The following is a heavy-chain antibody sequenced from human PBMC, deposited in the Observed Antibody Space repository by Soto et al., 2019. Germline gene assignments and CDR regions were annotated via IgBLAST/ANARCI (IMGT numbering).Heavy chain of an antibody. D-gene: IGHD4-17*01. J-gene: IGHJ4*02. V-gene: IGHV3-33*01. CDR1: GFTFSSYG. CDR3: ARDFTVAYFDY. Sequence: GGSLRLSCAASGFTFSSYGMHWVRQAPGKGLEWVAVIWYDGSNKYYADSVKGRFTISRDNSKNTLYLQMISLRAEDTAVYYCARDFTVAYFDYWGQGTLVTVSS. CDR2: IWYDGSNK.